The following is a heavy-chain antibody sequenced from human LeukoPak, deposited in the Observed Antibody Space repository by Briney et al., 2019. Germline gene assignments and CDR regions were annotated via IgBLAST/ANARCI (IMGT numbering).Heavy chain of an antibody. V-gene: IGHV3-23*01. CDR3: ARGNSGHCTGATCYALDY. Sequence: GGSLRLSCAASGFTFSSYAMSFLRRAPGKGLEWVSAISDDFGTYHADSVKGRFTLSRDNSRNTLYLQMTSLRAEDTAVYYCARGNSGHCTGATCYALDYWGQGTLVTVSS. CDR1: GFTFSSYA. CDR2: ISDDFGT. J-gene: IGHJ4*02. D-gene: IGHD2-2*01.